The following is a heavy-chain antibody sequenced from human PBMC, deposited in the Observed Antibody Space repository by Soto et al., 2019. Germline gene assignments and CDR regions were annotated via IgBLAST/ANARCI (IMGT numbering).Heavy chain of an antibody. CDR3: AKDGGLSGSTQLLYYFDY. D-gene: IGHD2-2*01. CDR1: GFTFDDYA. J-gene: IGHJ4*02. V-gene: IGHV3-9*01. Sequence: GGSLRLSCAASGFTFDDYAMHWVRQAPGKGLEWVSGISWNSGSIGYADSVKGRFTISRDNAKNSLYLQMNSLRAEDTALYYCAKDGGLSGSTQLLYYFDYWGQGTLVTVSS. CDR2: ISWNSGSI.